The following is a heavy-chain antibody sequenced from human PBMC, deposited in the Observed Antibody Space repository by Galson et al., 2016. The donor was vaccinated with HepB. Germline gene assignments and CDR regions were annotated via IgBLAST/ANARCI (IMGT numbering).Heavy chain of an antibody. CDR1: GYKFASLW. Sequence: SGAEVKEPGESLRISCETSGYKFASLWIAWVRQRAGKGLEWMGIIYPDDSDTRYSPSFRGQFTISADKSISTANLQWSNPKASDTAMYYCARHWALGRGVEYWGQGTLVTVSS. D-gene: IGHD1-26*01. V-gene: IGHV5-51*01. CDR2: IYPDDSDT. J-gene: IGHJ4*02. CDR3: ARHWALGRGVEY.